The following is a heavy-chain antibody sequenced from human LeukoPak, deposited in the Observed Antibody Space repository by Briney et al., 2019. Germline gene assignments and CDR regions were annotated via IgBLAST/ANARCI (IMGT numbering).Heavy chain of an antibody. CDR2: IYYSGST. J-gene: IGHJ4*02. V-gene: IGHV4-59*01. D-gene: IGHD5-18*01. CDR1: GGSISSYY. CDR3: ARGALISYSYGPFDY. Sequence: SETLSLTCTVSGGSISSYYWSWIRQPPGKGLEWIGYIYYSGSTNYNPSLKSRVTISVDTSKNQFSLKLSSVTAADTSVYYCARGALISYSYGPFDYWGQGALVTDSS.